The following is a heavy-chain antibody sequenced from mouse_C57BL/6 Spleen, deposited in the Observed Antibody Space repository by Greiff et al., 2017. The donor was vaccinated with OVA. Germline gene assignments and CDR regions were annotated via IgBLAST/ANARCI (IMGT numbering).Heavy chain of an antibody. CDR3: TRSPGTGWYFDV. D-gene: IGHD3-3*01. V-gene: IGHV1-15*01. J-gene: IGHJ1*03. CDR2: IDPETGGT. Sequence: VKLQESGAELVRPGASVTLSCKASGYTFTDYEMHWVKQTPVHGLEWIGAIDPETGGTAYNQKFKGKAILTADKSSSTAYMELRSLTSEDSAVYYCTRSPGTGWYFDVWGTGTTVTVSS. CDR1: GYTFTDYE.